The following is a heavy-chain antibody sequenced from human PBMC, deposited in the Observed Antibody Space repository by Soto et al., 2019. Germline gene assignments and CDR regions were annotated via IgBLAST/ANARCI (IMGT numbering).Heavy chain of an antibody. CDR1: GGSISSYY. CDR3: ERATHTGADYYYYGMDV. D-gene: IGHD3-10*01. J-gene: IGHJ6*02. Sequence: SETLSLTCTVSGGSISSYYWSWIRQPPGKGLEWIGYIYYSGSTNYNPSLKSRVTISVDTSKNQFSLKLSSVTAADTAVYYCERATHTGADYYYYGMDVWGQGTTVTVSS. V-gene: IGHV4-59*01. CDR2: IYYSGST.